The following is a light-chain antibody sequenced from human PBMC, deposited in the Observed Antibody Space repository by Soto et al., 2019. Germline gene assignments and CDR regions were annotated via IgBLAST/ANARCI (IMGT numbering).Light chain of an antibody. CDR3: RQSYSTPPT. CDR2: AAS. CDR1: QSISSY. J-gene: IGKJ4*01. Sequence: DIQMTQSPSSLSASVGDSVTITCRASQSISSYLNWYQQKPGKAPKLLIYAASSLQSGVPSRFSGSGSGTDFTLTISSLQTEDFATYYCRQSYSTPPTFGGGTKVDIK. V-gene: IGKV1-39*01.